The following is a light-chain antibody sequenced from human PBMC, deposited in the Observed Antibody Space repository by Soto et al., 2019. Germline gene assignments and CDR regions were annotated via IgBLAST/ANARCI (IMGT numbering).Light chain of an antibody. CDR1: SSNIGAGYD. CDR2: VNN. CDR3: QSYDSSMSGWV. Sequence: QSVLTQPPSVSGAPGQRVTISCTGSSSNIGAGYDVHWYQHLPGTARKLVIYVNNNRPSGVLDRFSGSKSGTSASLAITGLQAEGEADYYCQSYDSSMSGWVFGGGTKLTVL. V-gene: IGLV1-40*01. J-gene: IGLJ2*01.